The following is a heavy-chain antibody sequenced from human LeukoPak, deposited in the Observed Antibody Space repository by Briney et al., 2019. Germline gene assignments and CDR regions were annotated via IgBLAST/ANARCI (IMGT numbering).Heavy chain of an antibody. V-gene: IGHV6-1*01. CDR2: TYYRSKWYN. CDR3: ARAGGDSWYFDY. Sequence: PSQTLSLTCAISGDSVSTNSAAWNWIRQSPSRGLEWLGRTYYRSKWYNDYAVSVKSRITISPDASKNQFSLQLNSVTPEDTAVYYCARAGGDSWYFDYWAQGTLVTVSS. CDR1: GDSVSTNSAA. J-gene: IGHJ4*02. D-gene: IGHD2-21*02.